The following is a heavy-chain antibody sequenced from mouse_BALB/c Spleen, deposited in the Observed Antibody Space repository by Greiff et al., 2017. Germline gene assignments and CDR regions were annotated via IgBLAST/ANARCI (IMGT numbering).Heavy chain of an antibody. V-gene: IGHV5-6-2*01. CDR2: INSNGGST. D-gene: IGHD2-1*01. Sequence: EVNLVESGGGLVKLGGSLKLSCAASGFTFSSYYMSWVRQTPEKRLELVAAINSNGGSTYYPDTVKGRFTISRDNAKNTLYLQMSSLKSEDTALYYCARDYYGKNGYFDYWGQGTTLTVSS. CDR3: ARDYYGKNGYFDY. J-gene: IGHJ2*01. CDR1: GFTFSSYY.